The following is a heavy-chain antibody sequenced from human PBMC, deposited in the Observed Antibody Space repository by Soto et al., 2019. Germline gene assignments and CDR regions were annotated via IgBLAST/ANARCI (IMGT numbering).Heavy chain of an antibody. J-gene: IGHJ6*02. CDR2: IYWDGDK. CDR1: GLSLSNIGMG. D-gene: IGHD2-21*02. CDR3: VHSRSGGDCLQRDSSHSYYGLDV. V-gene: IGHV2-5*02. Sequence: QITLKESGPTLVRPTQPLTLTCTFSGLSLSNIGMGVGWILQAPGKAPEWLALIYWDGDKRSIPPLQTRINITKDTSKNQVVFTMTNRDPVDTATYYCVHSRSGGDCLQRDSSHSYYGLDVWGQGTTVTVSS.